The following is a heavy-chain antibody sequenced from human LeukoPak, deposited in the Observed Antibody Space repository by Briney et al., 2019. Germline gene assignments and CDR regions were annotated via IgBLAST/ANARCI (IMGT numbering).Heavy chain of an antibody. CDR2: INPDSGGT. Sequence: ASVKVSCKASGYTFTDFYMHWVRQAPGQGLEWMGWINPDSGGTNYVQKFQGRVTMTRDTSISTAYMELSRLRSDDTAVYYCARVVKSPGYSSSWYSYWGQGTLVTVSS. CDR1: GYTFTDFY. D-gene: IGHD6-13*01. V-gene: IGHV1-2*02. CDR3: ARVVKSPGYSSSWYSY. J-gene: IGHJ4*02.